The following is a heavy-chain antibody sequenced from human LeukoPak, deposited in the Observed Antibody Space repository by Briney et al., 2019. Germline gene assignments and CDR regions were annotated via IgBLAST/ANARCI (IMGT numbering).Heavy chain of an antibody. CDR2: INPSGGST. CDR1: GYTFTSYD. J-gene: IGHJ4*02. D-gene: IGHD6-19*01. CDR3: ARTSSGWYDY. Sequence: ASVKVSCKASGYTFTSYDINWVRQATGQGLEWMGIINPSGGSTSYAQKFQGRVTMTRDTSTSTAYMELRSLRSDDTAVYYCARTSSGWYDYWGQGTLVTVSS. V-gene: IGHV1-46*01.